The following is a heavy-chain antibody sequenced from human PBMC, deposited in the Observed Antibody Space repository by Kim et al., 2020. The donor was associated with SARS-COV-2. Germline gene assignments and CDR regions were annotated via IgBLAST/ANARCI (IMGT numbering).Heavy chain of an antibody. Sequence: GGSLRLSCAASGFTFSSYAMSWVRQAPGKGLEWVSAISGSGGTTYYADSVKGRFTISRDNTKNSLYLQMNSLRAEDTAVYYCAREEGATAYLDYGRQGTVVSVSS. V-gene: IGHV3-23*01. D-gene: IGHD1-26*01. CDR3: AREEGATAYLDY. CDR1: GFTFSSYA. J-gene: IGHJ4*02. CDR2: ISGSGGTT.